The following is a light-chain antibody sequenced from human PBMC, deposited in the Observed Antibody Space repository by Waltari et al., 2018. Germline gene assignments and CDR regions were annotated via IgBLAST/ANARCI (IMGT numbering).Light chain of an antibody. CDR3: QQRSTWPSLT. CDR1: QSVSRH. V-gene: IGKV3-11*01. Sequence: EIVLTQSPATLSLSPGERATLSCSASQSVSRHLVWYQQKPGQAPRLLIYDAANRAPGIPARFSGSGSATDVTLTISSLEPEDFAIYYCQQRSTWPSLTFGGGTKVEIK. CDR2: DAA. J-gene: IGKJ4*01.